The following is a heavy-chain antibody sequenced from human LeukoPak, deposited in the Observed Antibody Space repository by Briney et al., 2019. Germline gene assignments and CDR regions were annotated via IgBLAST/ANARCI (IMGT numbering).Heavy chain of an antibody. CDR1: GGSISSYY. CDR2: IYYSGST. J-gene: IGHJ4*02. Sequence: SETLSLTCTVSGGSISSYYWSWIRQPPGKGLEWIGYIYYSGSTNYNPSLKSRVTISVDTSKNQFSLKLSSVTAADTAVYYCARESASGYFDYWGQGTLVTVSS. V-gene: IGHV4-59*01. D-gene: IGHD3-10*01. CDR3: ARESASGYFDY.